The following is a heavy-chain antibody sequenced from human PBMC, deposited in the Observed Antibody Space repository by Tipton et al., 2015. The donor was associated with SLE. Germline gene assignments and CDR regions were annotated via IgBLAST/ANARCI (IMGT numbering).Heavy chain of an antibody. CDR1: GFTFSDYY. J-gene: IGHJ3*02. Sequence: GSLRLSCAASGFTFSDYYMSWIRQAPGKGLEWLSYISGSGSTIYYADSVKGRFTISRDNANNSLYLQMNSLRAEDTAVYYCASPADSGSYLDAFDIWGQGTMVTVFS. CDR3: ASPADSGSYLDAFDI. V-gene: IGHV3-11*04. CDR2: ISGSGSTI. D-gene: IGHD1-26*01.